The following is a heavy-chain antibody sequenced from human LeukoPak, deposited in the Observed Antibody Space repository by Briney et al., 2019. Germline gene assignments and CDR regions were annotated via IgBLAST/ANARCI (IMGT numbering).Heavy chain of an antibody. CDR1: DDSINSGGYY. V-gene: IGHV4-31*03. D-gene: IGHD1-26*01. J-gene: IGHJ5*02. Sequence: SETLSLTCTVSDDSINSGGYYWSWIRQHPGKGLEWIGYIYYSGSTRYNPSLKSRVTISVDTSKNQFSLKLSSVTAADTAVYYCARDAINSGSYGTGWFDPWGQGTLVTVSS. CDR3: ARDAINSGSYGTGWFDP. CDR2: IYYSGST.